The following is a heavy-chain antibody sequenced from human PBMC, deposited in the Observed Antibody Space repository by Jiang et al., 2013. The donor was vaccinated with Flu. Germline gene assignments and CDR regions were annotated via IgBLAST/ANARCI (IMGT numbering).Heavy chain of an antibody. V-gene: IGHV3-7*01. D-gene: IGHD2-2*02. CDR2: IKQDGSEK. Sequence: RLSCAASGFTFSNAWMSWVRQAPGKGLEWVANIKQDGSEKYYVDSVKGRFTISRDNAKNSLYLQMNSLRAEDTAVYYCGSAGYCSSTSCYRPDYYYGMDVWGQGTTVTVSS. CDR1: GFTFSNAW. J-gene: IGHJ6*02. CDR3: GSAGYCSSTSCYRPDYYYGMDV.